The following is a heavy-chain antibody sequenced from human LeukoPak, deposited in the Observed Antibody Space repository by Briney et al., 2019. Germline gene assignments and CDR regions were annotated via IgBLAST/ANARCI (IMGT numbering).Heavy chain of an antibody. Sequence: PGGSLRLSCAASGFNFKTSTMIWFRQTPERGLEWVAYISHTSVTIYYADSVKGRFTISRDNDKNSLYLQMNSLRAEDTAVYYCAKGPVGSNSLDYWGQGTLATVSS. J-gene: IGHJ4*02. CDR2: ISHTSVTI. CDR3: AKGPVGSNSLDY. V-gene: IGHV3-48*01. D-gene: IGHD2-15*01. CDR1: GFNFKTST.